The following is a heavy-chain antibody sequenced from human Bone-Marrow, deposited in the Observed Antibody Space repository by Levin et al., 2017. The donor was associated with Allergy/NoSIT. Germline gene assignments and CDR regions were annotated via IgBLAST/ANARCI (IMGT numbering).Heavy chain of an antibody. CDR3: AKDHWDAFDI. CDR2: ISYDGSNK. V-gene: IGHV3-30*18. J-gene: IGHJ3*02. CDR1: GFTFSSYG. Sequence: LSLTCAASGFTFSSYGMHWVRQAPGKGLEWVAVISYDGSNKYYADSVKGRFTISRDNSKNTLYLQMNSLRAEDTAVYYCAKDHWDAFDIWGQGTMVTVSS.